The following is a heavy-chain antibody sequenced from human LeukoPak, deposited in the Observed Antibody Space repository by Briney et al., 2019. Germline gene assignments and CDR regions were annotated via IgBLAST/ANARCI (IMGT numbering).Heavy chain of an antibody. Sequence: GGSLRLSCAASGFTFSSYEMNWVRQAPGKGLEWISYISSSGSTIYYADSVKGRFTISRDKAKNSLYLQMNSLRAEDTAVCYCTRRFGSAICDYWGQGTLVTVSS. D-gene: IGHD3-16*01. CDR1: GFTFSSYE. J-gene: IGHJ4*02. V-gene: IGHV3-48*03. CDR3: TRRFGSAICDY. CDR2: ISSSGSTI.